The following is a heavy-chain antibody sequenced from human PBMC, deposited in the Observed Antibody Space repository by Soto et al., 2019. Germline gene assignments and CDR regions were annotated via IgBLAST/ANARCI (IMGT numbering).Heavy chain of an antibody. CDR3: VKDDGGYPSTAPH. Sequence: DVRLVESGGGLVQPGGSLRLSCAASGITISNYPMSWVRQAPGKGLDWVSGISGSGDTTYYADSAKGRFTISKDISKNSLFLQLYSLRAEDSALYFCVKDDGGYPSTAPHWGQGTLVTVSP. CDR2: ISGSGDTT. J-gene: IGHJ4*02. D-gene: IGHD4-17*01. V-gene: IGHV3-23*04. CDR1: GITISNYP.